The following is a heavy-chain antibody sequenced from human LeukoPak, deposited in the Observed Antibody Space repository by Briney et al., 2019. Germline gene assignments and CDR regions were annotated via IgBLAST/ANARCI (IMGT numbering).Heavy chain of an antibody. Sequence: ASVKVSCKASGYTFTSYYMHWVRQAPGQGLEWMGIINPSGGSTSYAQKFQGRVTMTRDTSISTAYMELSRLRSDDTAVYYCASGGRGYSGYDARYWGQGTLVTVSS. CDR1: GYTFTSYY. V-gene: IGHV1-46*01. J-gene: IGHJ4*02. D-gene: IGHD5-12*01. CDR2: INPSGGST. CDR3: ASGGRGYSGYDARY.